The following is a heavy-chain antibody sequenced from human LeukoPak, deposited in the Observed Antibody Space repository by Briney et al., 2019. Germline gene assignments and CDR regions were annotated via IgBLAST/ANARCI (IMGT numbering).Heavy chain of an antibody. J-gene: IGHJ3*02. V-gene: IGHV3-53*01. CDR2: SSSSGKT. CDR3: ARGFLGDAFDI. D-gene: IGHD3-3*01. Sequence: GSLRLSCAASGFTVSGNYMSWVRQAPGKGLEWVSVSSSSGKTNYADSVKGRFTISRDNAKNSLYLQMNSLRAGDTAVYYCARGFLGDAFDIWGQGTMVTVSS. CDR1: GFTVSGNY.